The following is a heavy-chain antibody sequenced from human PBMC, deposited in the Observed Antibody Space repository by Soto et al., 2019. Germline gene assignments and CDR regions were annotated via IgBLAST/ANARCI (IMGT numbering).Heavy chain of an antibody. V-gene: IGHV1-58*02. CDR3: AAEYPGIYYNLGGALSLDV. J-gene: IGHJ6*02. Sequence: GASVKVSCKASGFTFTSSAMQWVRQARGQRLEWIGWIVVGSGNTNYAQKFQERVTITRDMSTSTAYMELSSLRSEDTAVYYCAAEYPGIYYNLGGALSLDVWGQGTTVTVSS. CDR2: IVVGSGNT. D-gene: IGHD3-10*01. CDR1: GFTFTSSA.